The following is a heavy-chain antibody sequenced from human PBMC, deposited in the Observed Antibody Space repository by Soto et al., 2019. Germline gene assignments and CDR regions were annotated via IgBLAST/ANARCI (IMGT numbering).Heavy chain of an antibody. D-gene: IGHD6-13*01. CDR1: GFTFSSYA. CDR2: ISGSGSST. Sequence: GGSLRLSCAASGFTFSSYAMSWVRQAPGKGLEWVSAISGSGSSTYYADSVKGRFTISRDNSKNTLYLQMNSLRAEDTAVYYCAKDLYSSSWGYFQHWGQGTLVTVSS. CDR3: AKDLYSSSWGYFQH. J-gene: IGHJ1*01. V-gene: IGHV3-23*01.